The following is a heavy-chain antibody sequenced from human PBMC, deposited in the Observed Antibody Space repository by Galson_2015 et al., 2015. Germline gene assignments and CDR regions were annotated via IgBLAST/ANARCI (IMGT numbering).Heavy chain of an antibody. Sequence: TLSLTCTVSGDSINDHFWSWIRQPPGRGLEWVGYIYHTGGTTYTPSLKGRATISLDTTNQFSLQVTSVTAADTAVYFCARDAAHGHDYWGQGTLVTVSP. V-gene: IGHV4-59*11. J-gene: IGHJ4*02. CDR1: GDSINDHF. CDR2: IYHTGGT. D-gene: IGHD6-25*01. CDR3: ARDAAHGHDY.